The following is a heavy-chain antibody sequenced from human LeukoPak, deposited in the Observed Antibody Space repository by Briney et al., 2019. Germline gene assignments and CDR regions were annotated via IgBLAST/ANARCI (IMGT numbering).Heavy chain of an antibody. CDR3: AKSDCSSTSCYTPDY. D-gene: IGHD2-2*02. CDR1: GITVNTNY. Sequence: GGSLRLSCAASGITVNTNYMSWVRQAPGKGLVWVSIIYSGGATFYADSVKGRFTISRESSKNTLGLQMNSLRVEDTAVYYCAKSDCSSTSCYTPDYWGQGTLVTVSS. V-gene: IGHV3-66*01. J-gene: IGHJ4*02. CDR2: IYSGGAT.